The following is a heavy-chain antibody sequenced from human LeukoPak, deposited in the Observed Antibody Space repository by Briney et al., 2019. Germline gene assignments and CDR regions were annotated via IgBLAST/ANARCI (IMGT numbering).Heavy chain of an antibody. J-gene: IGHJ4*02. D-gene: IGHD3-9*01. Sequence: PGGSLRLSCAASGFTFSSYAMHWVRQAPGKGLEWVAVTSYDGSNKYYADSVKGRFTISRDNSKNTLYLQMNSLRAEDTAVYYCARDLTYYDILTGLFYWGQGTLVTVSS. CDR1: GFTFSSYA. V-gene: IGHV3-30*04. CDR2: TSYDGSNK. CDR3: ARDLTYYDILTGLFY.